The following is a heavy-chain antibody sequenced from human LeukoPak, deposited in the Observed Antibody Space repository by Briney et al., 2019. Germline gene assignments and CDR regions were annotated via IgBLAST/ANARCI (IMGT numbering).Heavy chain of an antibody. Sequence: SETLSLTCTVSGGSISSYYWSWIRQPPGKGLEWIGRIYTSGSTNYNPSLKSRVTISVDTSKNQFSLKLSSVTAADTAVYYCARDHYDTDAFDIWGQGTMVTVSS. V-gene: IGHV4-4*08. D-gene: IGHD3-22*01. CDR3: ARDHYDTDAFDI. CDR1: GGSISSYY. J-gene: IGHJ3*02. CDR2: IYTSGST.